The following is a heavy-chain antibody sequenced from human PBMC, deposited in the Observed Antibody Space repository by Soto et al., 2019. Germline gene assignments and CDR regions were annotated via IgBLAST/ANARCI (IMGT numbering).Heavy chain of an antibody. J-gene: IGHJ4*02. V-gene: IGHV3-23*01. CDR3: ALHRDERNLLIYFDF. CDR1: GFAFSTYA. D-gene: IGHD1-26*01. Sequence: GGSLRLSCAASGFAFSTYAMSWVRQAPGNGLEWVSAISASSSVTYYADSVKGRFSISRDNSKNTLYLQMNSLRAEDTAVYYCALHRDERNLLIYFDFWGQGTLVTVSS. CDR2: ISASSSVT.